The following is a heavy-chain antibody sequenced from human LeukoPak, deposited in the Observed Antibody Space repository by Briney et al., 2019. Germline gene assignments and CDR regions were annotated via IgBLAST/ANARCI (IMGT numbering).Heavy chain of an antibody. J-gene: IGHJ4*01. CDR2: ISYDGTSK. V-gene: IGHV3-30*03. CDR3: ATTLTTYLAY. D-gene: IGHD4-11*01. CDR1: GFTFSGSG. Sequence: PGTSLRLSCAASGFTFSGSGMHWVRQAPGKGLEWVATISYDGTSKYYAGSVKGRFTISRDKSKNTLYLQMNSLTAEDTAVYYCATTLTTYLAYWGHGTLVTVSS.